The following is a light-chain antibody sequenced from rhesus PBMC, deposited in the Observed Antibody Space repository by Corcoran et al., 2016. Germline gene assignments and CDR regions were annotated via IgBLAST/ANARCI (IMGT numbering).Light chain of an antibody. CDR2: KAS. V-gene: IGKV1-74*01. CDR1: ENVNNY. Sequence: DIQMTQSPSSLSASVGDRVTITCRASENVNNYLHWYQQKPGKAPKPLIYKASTLQSGVPSRFSGSGSGTDFTLTISSLQPEDFATYYCQHSYGTPLTVGGGTKVELK. CDR3: QHSYGTPLT. J-gene: IGKJ4*01.